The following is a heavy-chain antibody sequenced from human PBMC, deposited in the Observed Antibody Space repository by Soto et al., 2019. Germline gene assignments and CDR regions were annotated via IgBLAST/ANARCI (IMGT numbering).Heavy chain of an antibody. Sequence: LSLTCTVSGGSISSYYWSWIRQPPGKGLEWIGYIYYSGSTNYNPSLKSRVTISVDTSKNQFSLKLSSVTAADTAVYYCARGSPYSSSWGPYFDYWGQGTLVTVSS. J-gene: IGHJ4*02. V-gene: IGHV4-59*01. CDR3: ARGSPYSSSWGPYFDY. D-gene: IGHD6-13*01. CDR1: GGSISSYY. CDR2: IYYSGST.